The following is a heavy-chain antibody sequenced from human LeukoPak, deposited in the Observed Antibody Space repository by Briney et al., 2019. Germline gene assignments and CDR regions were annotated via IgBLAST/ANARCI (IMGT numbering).Heavy chain of an antibody. D-gene: IGHD4-17*01. V-gene: IGHV3-74*01. CDR3: AVPATTETTDYFDY. CDR2: INSDGSTT. CDR1: GFTFSSYW. J-gene: IGHJ4*02. Sequence: GGSLRLSCAASGFTFSSYWMSWVRQAPGKGLVWVSRINSDGSTTTYADSVKGRFTISRDNAKNTLYLQMNSLRAEDTAVYYCAVPATTETTDYFDYWGQGILVTVSS.